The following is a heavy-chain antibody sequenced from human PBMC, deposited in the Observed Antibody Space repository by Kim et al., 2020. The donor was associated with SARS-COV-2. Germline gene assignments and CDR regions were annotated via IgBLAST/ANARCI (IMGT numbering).Heavy chain of an antibody. J-gene: IGHJ5*02. CDR2: TRNKANSYTT. V-gene: IGHV3-72*01. CDR3: ASSSWYGGGFDP. D-gene: IGHD6-13*01. Sequence: GGSLRLSCAASGFTFSDHYMDWVRQAPGKGLEWVGRTRNKANSYTTEYAASVKGRFTISRDDSKNSLYLQMNSLKTEDTAVYYCASSSWYGGGFDPWGQGTLVTVSS. CDR1: GFTFSDHY.